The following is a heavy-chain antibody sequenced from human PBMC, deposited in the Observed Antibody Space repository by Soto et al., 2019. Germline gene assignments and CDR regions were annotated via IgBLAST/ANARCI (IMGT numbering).Heavy chain of an antibody. V-gene: IGHV4-59*11. CDR3: TRANWYSEY. CDR1: GGSISNHY. CDR2: IYYNGNT. J-gene: IGHJ4*02. Sequence: QVQLQESGPGLLKPSETLSLTCTVSGGSISNHYWSWIRQPPGKGLEWIGYIYYNGNTNYNPSLQSRVTVSVDTSKSQISLKLSSVTAADTAVYYCTRANWYSEYWGQGTLVTVSS. D-gene: IGHD7-27*01.